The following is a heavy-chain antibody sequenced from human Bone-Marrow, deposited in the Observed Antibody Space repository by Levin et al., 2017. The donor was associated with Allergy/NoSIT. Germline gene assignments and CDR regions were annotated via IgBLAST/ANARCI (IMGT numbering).Heavy chain of an antibody. D-gene: IGHD6-13*01. V-gene: IGHV3-48*03. CDR3: ATDPPGTLSFDY. CDR2: INRGSRVI. Sequence: GESLKISCIVSGLTFSSYEMNWVRQAPGKGLEWLSYINRGSRVIYYADSVKGRFTISRDDAKNSLYLQMSSLRAEDTAVYYCATDPPGTLSFDYWGRGTLVTVSS. CDR1: GLTFSSYE. J-gene: IGHJ4*02.